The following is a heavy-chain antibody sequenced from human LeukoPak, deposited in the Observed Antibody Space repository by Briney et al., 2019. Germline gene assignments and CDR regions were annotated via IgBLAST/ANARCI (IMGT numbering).Heavy chain of an antibody. Sequence: PSETLSLTCPISAGAISHAGYFWSWVRQHPEKGLEWIGYIDYSGRSYYNPSLESRVVISVDTSENQVSLTLKSMTAADTAVYYCARDAGYGMDVWGQGTTVTVSS. CDR2: IDYSGRS. CDR3: ARDAGYGMDV. CDR1: AGAISHAGYF. V-gene: IGHV4-31*03. J-gene: IGHJ6*02.